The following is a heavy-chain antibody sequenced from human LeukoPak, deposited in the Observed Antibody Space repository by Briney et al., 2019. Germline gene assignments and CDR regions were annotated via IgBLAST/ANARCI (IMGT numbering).Heavy chain of an antibody. CDR1: GGSFSGYY. CDR3: ARVPRPYCYEARSAFDI. CDR2: INHSGST. V-gene: IGHV4-34*01. Sequence: SETLSLTCAVYGGSFSGYYWSWIRQPPGKGLEWIGEINHSGSTNYNPSLKSRVTISVDTSKNQFSLKLSSVTAADTAVYYCARVPRPYCYEARSAFDIWGQGTMVTVSS. D-gene: IGHD3-22*01. J-gene: IGHJ3*02.